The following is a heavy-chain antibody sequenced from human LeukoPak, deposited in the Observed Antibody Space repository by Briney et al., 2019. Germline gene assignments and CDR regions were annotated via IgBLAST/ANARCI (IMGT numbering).Heavy chain of an antibody. D-gene: IGHD4-23*01. J-gene: IGHJ4*02. Sequence: NTSETLSLTCAVYGGSFSGYYWSWIRQPPGKGLEWIGEINHSGSTNYNPSLKSRVTISVDTFKNQFSLKLSSVTAADTAVYYCARGSTVADDWGQGTLVTVSS. CDR2: INHSGST. V-gene: IGHV4-34*01. CDR3: ARGSTVADD. CDR1: GGSFSGYY.